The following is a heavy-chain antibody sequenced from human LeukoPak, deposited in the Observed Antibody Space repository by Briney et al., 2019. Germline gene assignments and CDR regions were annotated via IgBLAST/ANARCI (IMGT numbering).Heavy chain of an antibody. J-gene: IGHJ4*02. CDR1: GFTFGTYA. CDR2: ISYDGSNK. V-gene: IGHV3-30*18. D-gene: IGHD3-9*01. CDR3: AKGLRYFDWSSFDY. Sequence: GGSLRLSCAASGFTFGTYAMSWVRQAPGKGLEWVAVISYDGSNKYYADSVKGRFTISRDNSKNTVYLQMNSQRAEDTAVYYCAKGLRYFDWSSFDYWGQGTLVTVSS.